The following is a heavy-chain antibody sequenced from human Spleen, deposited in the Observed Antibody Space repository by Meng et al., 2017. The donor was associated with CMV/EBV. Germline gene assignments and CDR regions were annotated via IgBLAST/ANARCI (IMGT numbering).Heavy chain of an antibody. CDR1: GYTFTGYY. D-gene: IGHD2-2*01. CDR2: INPNSGGT. V-gene: IGHV1-2*02. CDR3: ARVVLSEYQWLSNALDP. J-gene: IGHJ5*02. Sequence: SVKVSCKASGYTFTGYYMHWVRQAPGQGLEWMGWINPNSGGTNYAQKFQGRVTMTRDTSISTAYMELSRLRSDDTAVYYCARVVLSEYQWLSNALDPWGQGTLVTVSS.